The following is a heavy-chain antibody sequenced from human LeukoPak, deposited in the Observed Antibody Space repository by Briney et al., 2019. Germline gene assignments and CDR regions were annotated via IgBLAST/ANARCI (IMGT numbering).Heavy chain of an antibody. Sequence: GGSLRLSCAASEFTFSSYAMSWVRQAPGKGLEWVAFIRYDGSNKYYSDSVKGRFTISRDNSKNTLYLQMNSLRPEDTAVYYCARRMVRGVIITWADAFDIWGQGTMVTVSS. V-gene: IGHV3-30*02. J-gene: IGHJ3*02. D-gene: IGHD3-10*01. CDR2: IRYDGSNK. CDR3: ARRMVRGVIITWADAFDI. CDR1: EFTFSSYA.